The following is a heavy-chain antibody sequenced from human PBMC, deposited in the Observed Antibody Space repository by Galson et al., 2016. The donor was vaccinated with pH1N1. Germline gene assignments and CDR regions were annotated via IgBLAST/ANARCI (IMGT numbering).Heavy chain of an antibody. V-gene: IGHV3-23*01. CDR1: GFTFSSYA. D-gene: IGHD3-10*01. CDR3: AKDNVRYYFGSGSFYFDY. J-gene: IGHJ4*03. Sequence: SLRLSCAASGFTFSSYAMSWVRQAPGKGLEWVSAISGTGGSTYYAGSVKGRFTISRDNSKNTLFLQMNSLRADDTAVYYCAKDNVRYYFGSGSFYFDYWGQGTMVAVS. CDR2: ISGTGGST.